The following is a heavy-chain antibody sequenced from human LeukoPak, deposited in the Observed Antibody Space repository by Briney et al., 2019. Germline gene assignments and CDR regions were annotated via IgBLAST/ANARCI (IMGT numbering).Heavy chain of an antibody. D-gene: IGHD3-22*01. CDR1: GGTFSSYA. V-gene: IGHV1-69*06. CDR3: ARVTRYYYDSSGYYYDAFDI. J-gene: IGHJ3*02. Sequence: GASVKVSCKASGGTFSSYAISWVRQAPGQGLEWMGGLIPIFGTANYAQKFQGRVTITADKSTSTAYMELSSLRSEDTAVYYCARVTRYYYDSSGYYYDAFDIWGQGTMVTVSS. CDR2: LIPIFGTA.